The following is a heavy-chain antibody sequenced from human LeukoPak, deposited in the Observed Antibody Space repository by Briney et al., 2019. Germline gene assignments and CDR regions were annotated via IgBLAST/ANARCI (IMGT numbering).Heavy chain of an antibody. Sequence: GESLKISCKGSGYSFTSYWISWVRQMPGKGLEWMGRIDPSDSYTNYSPSFQGHVTISADKSISTAYLQWSSLKASDTAMHYCASPGDILTGDDYWGQGTLVTVSS. J-gene: IGHJ4*02. CDR1: GYSFTSYW. CDR3: ASPGDILTGDDY. CDR2: IDPSDSYT. V-gene: IGHV5-10-1*01. D-gene: IGHD3-9*01.